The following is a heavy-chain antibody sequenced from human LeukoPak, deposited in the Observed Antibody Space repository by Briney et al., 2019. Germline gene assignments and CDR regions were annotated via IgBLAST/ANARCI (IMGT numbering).Heavy chain of an antibody. V-gene: IGHV1-2*02. J-gene: IGHJ5*02. D-gene: IGHD2-2*01. CDR2: INPNRGGT. Sequence: ASVTVSCKASGYTFIDYYMHWVRQAPGQGLEWMGWINPNRGGTDYAQKFQGRVTMTRDTSIDTAYMELSRLTSDDTAVYYCARDRITDCSTTSCTIANWFDPWGQGTLVTVSS. CDR3: ARDRITDCSTTSCTIANWFDP. CDR1: GYTFIDYY.